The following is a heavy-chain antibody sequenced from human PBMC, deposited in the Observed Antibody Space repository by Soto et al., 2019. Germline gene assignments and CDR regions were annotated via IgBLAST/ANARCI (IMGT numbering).Heavy chain of an antibody. J-gene: IGHJ5*02. Sequence: PGGSLRLSCAASGFTFSSYNMNWFRQAPGKGLEWVSGISSSSSFLYYTDSVKGRFTISRDNAKNSLFLQMNSLRAEDTAVYYCAKDLKVPGPIPWGQGTLVTVSS. CDR2: ISSSSSFL. CDR3: AKDLKVPGPIP. CDR1: GFTFSSYN. V-gene: IGHV3-21*01. D-gene: IGHD6-19*01.